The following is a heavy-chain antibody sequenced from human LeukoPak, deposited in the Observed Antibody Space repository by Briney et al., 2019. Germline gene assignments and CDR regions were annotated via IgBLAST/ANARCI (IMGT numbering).Heavy chain of an antibody. V-gene: IGHV4-38-2*02. D-gene: IGHD2-15*01. CDR3: VRSRIVVVVAATPAAFDI. J-gene: IGHJ3*02. Sequence: PSETLSLTCTVSGYSISSAYYWGWIRQPPGKGLEWIGSLYQSENSHSNPSLKSRVTLSVDTSKNQFSLKLNSVAAADTAVYYCVRSRIVVVVAATPAAFDIWGQGTMVTVSS. CDR1: GYSISSAYY. CDR2: LYQSENS.